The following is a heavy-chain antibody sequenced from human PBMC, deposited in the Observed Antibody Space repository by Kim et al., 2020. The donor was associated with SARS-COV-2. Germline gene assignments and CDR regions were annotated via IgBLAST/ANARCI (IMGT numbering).Heavy chain of an antibody. V-gene: IGHV3-33*03. J-gene: IGHJ6*02. CDR3: AKGDYYGSGSYYYGMDV. D-gene: IGHD3-10*01. Sequence: VKGRFTISRDKSKNTLDLQMNSLRAEDTAVYYCAKGDYYGSGSYYYGMDVWGQGTTVTVSS.